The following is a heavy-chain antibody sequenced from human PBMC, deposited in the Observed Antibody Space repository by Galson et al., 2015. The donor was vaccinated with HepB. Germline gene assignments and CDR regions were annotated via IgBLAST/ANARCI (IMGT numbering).Heavy chain of an antibody. Sequence: TLSLTCVVSGGSITTDHWWSWVRQAPGKGLEWIGEIYHTGNTNYNPSLRSRVSISRDKSTNQFSLNLTSVTAADTALYFCARVYNWNHVDNWFDPWGPGTLVTVSS. CDR1: GGSITTDHW. J-gene: IGHJ5*02. D-gene: IGHD1-20*01. CDR2: IYHTGNT. V-gene: IGHV4-4*01. CDR3: ARVYNWNHVDNWFDP.